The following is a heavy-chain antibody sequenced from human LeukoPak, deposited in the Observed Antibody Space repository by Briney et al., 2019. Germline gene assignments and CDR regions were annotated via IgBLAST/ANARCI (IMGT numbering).Heavy chain of an antibody. V-gene: IGHV3-21*01. CDR1: GFTFSSYS. D-gene: IGHD3-10*01. J-gene: IGHJ4*02. Sequence: GGSLRLSCAASGFTFSSYSMNWVRQAPGKGLEWVSSISSSSSYIYYADSVKGRFTISRDNAKNSLYLQMNSLRAEDTAVYYCASERYYYGSGSYYNADYWGQGTLVTVSS. CDR2: ISSSSSYI. CDR3: ASERYYYGSGSYYNADY.